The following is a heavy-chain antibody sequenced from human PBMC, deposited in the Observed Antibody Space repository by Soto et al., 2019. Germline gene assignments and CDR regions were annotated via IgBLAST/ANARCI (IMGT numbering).Heavy chain of an antibody. V-gene: IGHV1-8*01. Sequence: QVQLVQSGAEVKKPGASVKVSCKASGYTFTSYDITWVRQATGQGLEYLGWMNPNSGNTGYVQKFQGRVTMTRDPSISTAYMELSSLRSVVSAVYFCARGLMSGAYSRWFDPWGQGTLVTVSS. J-gene: IGHJ5*02. CDR3: ARGLMSGAYSRWFDP. CDR1: GYTFTSYD. D-gene: IGHD4-17*01. CDR2: MNPNSGNT.